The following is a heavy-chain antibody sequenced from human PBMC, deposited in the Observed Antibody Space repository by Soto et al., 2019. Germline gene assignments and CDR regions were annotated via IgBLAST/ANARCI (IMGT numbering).Heavy chain of an antibody. D-gene: IGHD5-18*01. CDR2: IIPIFGTA. Sequence: QVQLVQSGAEVKKPGSSVKVSCKASGGTFSSYAISWVRQAPGQGLEWMGGIIPIFGTANYAQKFQGRVTITEDESTSTAYMELSSLRSEDTAVYYCARIGYSYGRYYYYYGMDVWGQGTTVTVSS. CDR1: GGTFSSYA. J-gene: IGHJ6*02. V-gene: IGHV1-69*01. CDR3: ARIGYSYGRYYYYYGMDV.